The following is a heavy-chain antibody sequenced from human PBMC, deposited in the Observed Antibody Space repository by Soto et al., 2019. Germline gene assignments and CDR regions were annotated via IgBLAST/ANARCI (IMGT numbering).Heavy chain of an antibody. CDR2: IIPIFGTA. CDR3: ARDGGRHSGGIDY. CDR1: GGTFSSYS. J-gene: IGHJ4*02. V-gene: IGHV1-69*06. D-gene: IGHD1-26*01. Sequence: QVQLVQSGAEVKKPGSSVKVSCKASGGTFSSYSINWVRQAPGQGLEWMGEIIPIFGTANYAQKFQGRVTITADKSTSTAYMELSSLRSADTAVYYCARDGGRHSGGIDYWGQGTLVTVSS.